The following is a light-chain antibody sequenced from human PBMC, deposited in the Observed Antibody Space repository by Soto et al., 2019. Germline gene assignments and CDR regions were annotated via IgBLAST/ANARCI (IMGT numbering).Light chain of an antibody. CDR2: SNS. CDR3: ASWDDSLSGLV. J-gene: IGLJ3*02. Sequence: VLTQPPSASGTPGQRVTISCSGSRSNIGVNTVSWYLQVPGTAPKFLIHSNSQRPSGVPARFSGSKSGASASLAISGLQSEDEADYYCASWDDSLSGLVFGGGTKVTVL. V-gene: IGLV1-44*01. CDR1: RSNIGVNT.